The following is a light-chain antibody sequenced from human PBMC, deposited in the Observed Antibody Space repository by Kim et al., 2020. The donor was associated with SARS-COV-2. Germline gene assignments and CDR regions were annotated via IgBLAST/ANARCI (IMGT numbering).Light chain of an antibody. CDR2: KAS. V-gene: IGKV1-5*03. Sequence: VFVGDRVTITCRASQSISSWLAWYQQKPGKAPKFLIYKASNLESGVPSRFSGSGSGTEFTLTISCLQPDDFATYYCQQYHSYPLTFGGGTKVDIK. J-gene: IGKJ4*01. CDR1: QSISSW. CDR3: QQYHSYPLT.